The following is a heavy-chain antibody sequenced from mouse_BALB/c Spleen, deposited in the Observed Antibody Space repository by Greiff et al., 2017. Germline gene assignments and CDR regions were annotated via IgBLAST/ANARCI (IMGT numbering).Heavy chain of an antibody. CDR3: ARGNGRTSLVDY. CDR1: GFNIKDYY. CDR2: MDPENGNN. D-gene: IGHD1-1*01. J-gene: IGHJ2*01. Sequence: VQLQQSGAELVRPGALVKLSCKASGFNIKDYYMNWVQQRPEQGLEWIGWMDPENGNNIYDPKFQGKASITADTSSNTDDLQLSRLTSEDTAVYYCARGNGRTSLVDYWGQGTTLTVSA. V-gene: IGHV14-1*02.